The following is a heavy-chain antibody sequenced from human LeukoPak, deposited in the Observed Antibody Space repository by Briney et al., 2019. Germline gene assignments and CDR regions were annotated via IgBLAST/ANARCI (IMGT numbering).Heavy chain of an antibody. CDR3: ARDYKYAFDN. CDR2: IGIDSGNT. CDR1: GFTLSDYY. V-gene: IGHV3-11*06. Sequence: GGSLRLSCAASGFTLSDYYMSRIRQAPGKGLEWVSYIGIDSGNTNYADSVKGRFTISGDKAKNSLYLQMNSLRVEDTAVYYCARDYKYAFDNWGQGTLVTVSS. J-gene: IGHJ4*02. D-gene: IGHD5-24*01.